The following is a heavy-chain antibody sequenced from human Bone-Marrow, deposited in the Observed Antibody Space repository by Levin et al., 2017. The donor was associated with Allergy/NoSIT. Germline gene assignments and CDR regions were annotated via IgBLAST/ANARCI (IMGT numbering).Heavy chain of an antibody. Sequence: PSETLSLTCSVSGGSINDYYWSWIRQPPGKGLEWLGYIYYSGNTKYNPSLKSRVAMSVDTSKNQFSLNLASVTAADTAVYHCARLSLRYNGSWPYWYFGLWGRGTLVTVSS. D-gene: IGHD5-24*01. CDR1: GGSINDYY. CDR2: IYYSGNT. CDR3: ARLSLRYNGSWPYWYFGL. V-gene: IGHV4-59*01. J-gene: IGHJ2*01.